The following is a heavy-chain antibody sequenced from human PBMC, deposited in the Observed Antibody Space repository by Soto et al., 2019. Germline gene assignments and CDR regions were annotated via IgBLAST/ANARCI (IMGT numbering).Heavy chain of an antibody. CDR3: AAWAEGATEVH. J-gene: IGHJ4*02. D-gene: IGHD2-15*01. Sequence: VGSLRLSCETSVFSFSVYGMHCVRQAPGKGLEWVAVIWYDASKQFYAASVEGRFTISRDNSKAILYLQMNSLRAEDTAVYYCAAWAEGATEVHWGQGTLVSVSS. CDR2: IWYDASKQ. V-gene: IGHV3-33*01. CDR1: VFSFSVYG.